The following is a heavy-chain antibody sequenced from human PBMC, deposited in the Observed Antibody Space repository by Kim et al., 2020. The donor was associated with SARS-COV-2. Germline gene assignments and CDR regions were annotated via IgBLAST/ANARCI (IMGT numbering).Heavy chain of an antibody. Sequence: ASVKVSCKASGYTFTGYYMHWVRQAPGQGLEWMGWINPNSGGTNYAQKFQGRVTMTRDTSISTAYMELSRLRSDDTAVYYCAVPRSMAGYYGMDVWGQGTTVTVSS. D-gene: IGHD2-2*01. J-gene: IGHJ6*02. CDR2: INPNSGGT. CDR1: GYTFTGYY. CDR3: AVPRSMAGYYGMDV. V-gene: IGHV1-2*02.